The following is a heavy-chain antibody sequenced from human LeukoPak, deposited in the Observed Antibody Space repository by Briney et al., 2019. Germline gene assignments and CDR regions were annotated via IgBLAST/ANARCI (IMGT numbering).Heavy chain of an antibody. CDR3: ARDRTLYYYDSSAKVFAFDI. CDR2: INPSGGGT. CDR1: GYTLTGYY. D-gene: IGHD3-22*01. Sequence: ASVKVSCKASGYTLTGYYMHWVRQAPGQGLEWMGWINPSGGGTNYAQKFQGRVTMTRDTSISTAYMELSRLRSDDTAVYYCARDRTLYYYDSSAKVFAFDIWGQGTMVTVSS. V-gene: IGHV1-2*02. J-gene: IGHJ3*02.